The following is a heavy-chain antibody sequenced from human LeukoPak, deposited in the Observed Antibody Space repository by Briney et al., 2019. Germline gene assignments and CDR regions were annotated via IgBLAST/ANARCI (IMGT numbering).Heavy chain of an antibody. CDR3: ARVALWFGELTHYFDY. CDR1: GGSISSYY. CDR2: IYTSGST. Sequence: PSETLSLTCAVSGGSISSYYWSWIRQPAGKGLEWIGRIYTSGSTNYNPSLKSRVTMSVDTSKNQFSLKLSSVTAADTAVYYCARVALWFGELTHYFDYWGQGTPVTVSS. J-gene: IGHJ4*02. D-gene: IGHD3-10*01. V-gene: IGHV4-4*07.